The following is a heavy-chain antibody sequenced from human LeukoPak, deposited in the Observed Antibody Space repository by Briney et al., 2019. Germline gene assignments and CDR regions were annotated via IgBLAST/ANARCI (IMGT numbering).Heavy chain of an antibody. V-gene: IGHV4-59*08. CDR2: IYYSGTT. Sequence: SETLSLTCTVSGGSISSYHWSWIRQPPGEGLEWIGYIYYSGTTNYNPSLKSRVTISVDTSKNQFSLKLSSVTAADTSVYYCARHYDILTGYSAYAFDIWGQGTMVTVSS. J-gene: IGHJ3*02. CDR1: GGSISSYH. CDR3: ARHYDILTGYSAYAFDI. D-gene: IGHD3-9*01.